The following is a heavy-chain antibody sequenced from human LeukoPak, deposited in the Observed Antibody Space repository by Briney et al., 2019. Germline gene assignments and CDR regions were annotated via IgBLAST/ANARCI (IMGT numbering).Heavy chain of an antibody. J-gene: IGHJ4*02. CDR3: AKDRSSWYYPFDS. D-gene: IGHD6-13*01. CDR2: ISGGGHNS. Sequence: GGSLRLSCVASGFTFSSYAMNWVRQPPGKGLEWVSVISGGGHNSYYADSVRGRFTISRDNSKNTVYLQMNSLRVEDAAVYYCAKDRSSWYYPFDSWGQGSLVTVSS. V-gene: IGHV3-23*01. CDR1: GFTFSSYA.